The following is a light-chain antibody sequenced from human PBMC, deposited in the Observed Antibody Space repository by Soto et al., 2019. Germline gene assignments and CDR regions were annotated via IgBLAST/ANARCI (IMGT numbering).Light chain of an antibody. CDR2: GAS. V-gene: IGKV3-20*01. CDR3: QQYNNRPPDT. J-gene: IGKJ2*01. Sequence: EIVLTQFPGTLSLSPGERATLSCRASQSVGSNYLAWYQQRPGQPPNLLIFGASHRAPDIPDRFSGSGSGTDFTLTISRLEPEDFAVYYCQQYNNRPPDTFGQGTKLEIK. CDR1: QSVGSNY.